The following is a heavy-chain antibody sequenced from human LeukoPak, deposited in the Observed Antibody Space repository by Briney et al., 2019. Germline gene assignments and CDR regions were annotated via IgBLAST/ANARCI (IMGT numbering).Heavy chain of an antibody. V-gene: IGHV3-15*01. Sequence: PGGSLRLSCAASGFTFSNAWMSWVRQAPGKGLEWVGRIKSKTDGGTTDYAAPVKGRFTISRDDSKNTLYLQMNRLKTEDTAVYYCTTTAPYYDYVWGSYRYDDDYYFDYWGQGTLVTVSS. D-gene: IGHD3-16*02. CDR2: IKSKTDGGTT. CDR1: GFTFSNAW. CDR3: TTTAPYYDYVWGSYRYDDDYYFDY. J-gene: IGHJ4*02.